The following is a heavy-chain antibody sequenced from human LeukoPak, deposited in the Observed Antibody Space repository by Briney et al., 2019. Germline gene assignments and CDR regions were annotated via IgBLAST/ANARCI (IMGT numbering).Heavy chain of an antibody. CDR1: GYTFTGYY. CDR3: ARAVVPAALYSNNWFDP. D-gene: IGHD2-2*01. V-gene: IGHV1-2*02. J-gene: IGHJ5*02. CDR2: INPNSGGT. Sequence: ASVKVSCKASGYTFTGYYMRWVRQAPGQGLEWMGWINPNSGGTNYAQKFQGRVTMTRDTSISTAYMELSKLRSDDTAVYYCARAVVPAALYSNNWFDPWGQGTLVTVSS.